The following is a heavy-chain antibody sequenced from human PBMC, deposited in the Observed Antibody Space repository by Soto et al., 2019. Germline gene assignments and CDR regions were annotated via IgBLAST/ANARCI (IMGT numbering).Heavy chain of an antibody. J-gene: IGHJ6*02. CDR2: IIPIFGTA. V-gene: IGHV1-69*06. D-gene: IGHD3-22*01. Sequence: QVQLVQSGAEVKKPGSSVKVSCKASGGTFSSYAISWVRQAPGQGLEWMGRIIPIFGTANYAQKFQGRVTITADKSTSTAYMELSSLRSEDTAVYYCARESGYYDSSGYYGAYYYYYGMDVWGQGTTVTVSS. CDR3: ARESGYYDSSGYYGAYYYYYGMDV. CDR1: GGTFSSYA.